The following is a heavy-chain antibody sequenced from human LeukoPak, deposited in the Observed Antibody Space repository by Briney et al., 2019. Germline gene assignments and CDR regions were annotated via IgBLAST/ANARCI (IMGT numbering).Heavy chain of an antibody. Sequence: ASVKVSYTASGYTFTGYYMHWVRQAPGHGLEGMGWINPNSGGTNYAQKCQGRVTMTRDTSISTAYMEPSRLRSDDTAVYYCAIANPRDIVGAENWFDPWGQGTLVSVSS. CDR3: AIANPRDIVGAENWFDP. J-gene: IGHJ5*02. D-gene: IGHD1-26*01. CDR1: GYTFTGYY. V-gene: IGHV1-2*02. CDR2: INPNSGGT.